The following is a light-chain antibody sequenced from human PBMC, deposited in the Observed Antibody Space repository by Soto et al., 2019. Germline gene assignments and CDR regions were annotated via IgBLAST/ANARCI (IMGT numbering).Light chain of an antibody. CDR1: QSVSSSY. CDR3: QQYNNWPIT. V-gene: IGKV3D-15*01. CDR2: GAS. Sequence: EIVLTQSPGTLSLSPGERATLSCRASQSVSSSYLAWYRQKPGQAPRLLIYGASTRATGIPARFSGGGSGTEFTLTISSLQSEDFAVYYCQQYNNWPITFGQGTRLEI. J-gene: IGKJ5*01.